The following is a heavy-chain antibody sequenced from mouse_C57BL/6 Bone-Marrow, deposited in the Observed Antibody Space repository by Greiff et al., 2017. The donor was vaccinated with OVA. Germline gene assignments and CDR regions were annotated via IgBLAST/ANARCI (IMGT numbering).Heavy chain of an antibody. Sequence: LQESGAELARPGASVKMSCKASGYTFTSYTMHWVKQRPGQGLEWIGYINPSSGYTKYNQKFKDKATLTADKSSSTAYMQLSSLTSEDSAVYYCARSVILRFAYWGQGTLVTVSA. CDR2: INPSSGYT. V-gene: IGHV1-4*01. D-gene: IGHD1-1*01. CDR1: GYTFTSYT. CDR3: ARSVILRFAY. J-gene: IGHJ3*01.